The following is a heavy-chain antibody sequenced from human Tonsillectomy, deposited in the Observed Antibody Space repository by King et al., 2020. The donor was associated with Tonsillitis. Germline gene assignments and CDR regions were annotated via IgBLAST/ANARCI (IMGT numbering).Heavy chain of an antibody. CDR3: AGDPHCGVSCYTLDF. CDR2: RNQDGSKP. CDR1: GFSFNSDW. Sequence: VQLVESGGGLVQPGGSLILSCAASGFSFNSDWMSWVRQAPGKGLEWVADRNQDGSKPYYVASVRGRFTISRDNTKISAYLQMYSLSSEDTSVYYCAGDPHCGVSCYTLDFWGQGTLVTVSS. D-gene: IGHD2-2*02. J-gene: IGHJ4*02. V-gene: IGHV3-7*03.